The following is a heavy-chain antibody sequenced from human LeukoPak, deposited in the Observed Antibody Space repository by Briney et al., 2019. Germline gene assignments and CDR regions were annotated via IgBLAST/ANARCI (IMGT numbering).Heavy chain of an antibody. Sequence: GGSLRLSCAASGFTFSSYSMNWVRQAPGKGLEWLSYISGSSSTKYYADSLKGRFTISRDNAKNSLYLEMSSLRAEGTAVYYCARDTETTHFDYWGQGTLVTVSS. CDR3: ARDTETTHFDY. CDR1: GFTFSSYS. D-gene: IGHD1-7*01. CDR2: ISGSSSTK. V-gene: IGHV3-48*01. J-gene: IGHJ4*02.